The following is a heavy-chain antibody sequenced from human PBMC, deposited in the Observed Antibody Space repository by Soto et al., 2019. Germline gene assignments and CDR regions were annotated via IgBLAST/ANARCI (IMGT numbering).Heavy chain of an antibody. V-gene: IGHV1-18*01. CDR1: GYIFTTYG. CDR2: NSAHNGNT. CDR3: ARGRYGDY. J-gene: IGHJ4*02. D-gene: IGHD1-1*01. Sequence: QVHLVQSGAEVKKPGASVKVSCKGSGYIFTTYGITWVRQAPGQGLEWMGWNSAHNGNTNYAQKLQGSVTVTRDTSTSTAYMELRNLRSDDTAVYYCARGRYGDYWGQGALVTVSS.